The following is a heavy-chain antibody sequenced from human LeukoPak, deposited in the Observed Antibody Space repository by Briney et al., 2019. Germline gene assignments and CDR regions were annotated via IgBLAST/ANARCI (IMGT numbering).Heavy chain of an antibody. CDR3: AREHYTSGWYIRD. CDR1: GYSITSSSW. CDR2: IYHSGTT. V-gene: IGHV4-28*03. D-gene: IGHD6-19*01. J-gene: IGHJ4*02. Sequence: PSETLSLTCAVSGYSITSSSWWGWIRQPPGKGLEWIGYIYHSGTTYYNPSLQSRVTMSVDTSKNQFSLKLSSVTAVDTAVYYCAREHYTSGWYIRDWGQGTLVTVSS.